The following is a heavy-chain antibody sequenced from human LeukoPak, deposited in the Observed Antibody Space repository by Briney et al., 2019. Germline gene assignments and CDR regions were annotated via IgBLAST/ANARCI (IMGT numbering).Heavy chain of an antibody. D-gene: IGHD3-22*01. CDR1: GFTVSSNY. CDR3: ARGTTSMIVPIS. CDR2: IYSGGST. Sequence: QTGGSLRLSCAASGFTVSSNYMSWVRQAPGKGLEWVSVIYSGGSTYYADSVKGRFTISRDNSKNTLYLQMNSLRVEDTAVYYCARGTTSMIVPISWGQGTLVTVSS. J-gene: IGHJ5*02. V-gene: IGHV3-53*01.